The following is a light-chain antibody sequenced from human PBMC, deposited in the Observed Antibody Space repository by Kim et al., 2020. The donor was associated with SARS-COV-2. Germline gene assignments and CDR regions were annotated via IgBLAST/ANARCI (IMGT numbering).Light chain of an antibody. CDR2: GNS. V-gene: IGLV1-40*01. Sequence: RCTISCTGASSNIGSVYDVHWYQQLPGPAPKLLIYGNSNRPSGVPDRFSGSRSGTAASLAITGLQAEDEADYYCQSYDSSLSGYVFGTGTKVTVL. CDR1: SSNIGSVYD. CDR3: QSYDSSLSGYV. J-gene: IGLJ1*01.